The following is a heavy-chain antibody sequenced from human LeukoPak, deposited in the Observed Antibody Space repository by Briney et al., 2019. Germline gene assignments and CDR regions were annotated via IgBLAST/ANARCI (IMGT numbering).Heavy chain of an antibody. D-gene: IGHD2-2*01. V-gene: IGHV3-7*01. CDR3: ARKRGIVVVPAAPRHYFDY. CDR1: GFTFSNYW. J-gene: IGHJ4*02. CDR2: IKQDGSEK. Sequence: GGSLRLSCAASGFTFSNYWMRWVRQAPGKGLEWVANIKQDGSEKYYVDSVKGRFTISRDNAKNSLYLQMNSLRAEDTAVYYCARKRGIVVVPAAPRHYFDYWGQGTLVTVSS.